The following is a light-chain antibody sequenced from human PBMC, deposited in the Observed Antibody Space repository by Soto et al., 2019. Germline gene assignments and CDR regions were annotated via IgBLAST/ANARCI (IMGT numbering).Light chain of an antibody. Sequence: DIQMTQSPSSLSASVGDRVTITCRASQSISYHLSWYGQKPGRAPKLLMYAASGLQSGVPSRFSGSGSWTDFTLTISSLQPEDFATYYCQQSYTTPWTFGQGTKVEIK. CDR2: AAS. V-gene: IGKV1-39*01. CDR1: QSISYH. CDR3: QQSYTTPWT. J-gene: IGKJ1*01.